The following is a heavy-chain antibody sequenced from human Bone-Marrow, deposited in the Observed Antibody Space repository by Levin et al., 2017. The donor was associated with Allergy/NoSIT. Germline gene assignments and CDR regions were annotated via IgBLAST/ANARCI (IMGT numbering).Heavy chain of an antibody. Sequence: SETLSLTCTVSRGSISSYYWSWIRQPPGKGLESIGYIYYSGSTNYNPSLKSRVTISVDTSKNQFSLKLSSVTAADTAVYYCARFGGYDYFDYWGQGILVTVSS. CDR1: RGSISSYY. CDR2: IYYSGST. V-gene: IGHV4-59*01. J-gene: IGHJ4*02. CDR3: ARFGGYDYFDY. D-gene: IGHD5-12*01.